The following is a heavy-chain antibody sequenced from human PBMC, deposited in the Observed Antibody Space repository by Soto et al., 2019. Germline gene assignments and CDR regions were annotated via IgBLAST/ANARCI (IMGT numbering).Heavy chain of an antibody. CDR1: GYSFTSYW. J-gene: IGHJ6*02. D-gene: IGHD3-3*01. CDR3: ATLVLRFLEWPSGYYYYGMDV. V-gene: IGHV5-10-1*01. CDR2: IDPSDSYT. Sequence: PGESLKISCKGSGYSFTSYWISWVRQMPGKGLEWMGRIDPSDSYTNYSPSFQGHVTISADKSISTAYLQWSSLKAPDTAMYYCATLVLRFLEWPSGYYYYGMDVWGQGTTVTVSS.